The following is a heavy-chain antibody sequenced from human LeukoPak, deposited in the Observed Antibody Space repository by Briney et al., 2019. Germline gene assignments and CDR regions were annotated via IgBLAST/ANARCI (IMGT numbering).Heavy chain of an antibody. Sequence: GGSLRLSCVASGFTFRRYWMSWVRQAPGKGLEWVANINQDGSEKYYVDSVKGRFTISRDNSKNSLHLQMSSVRAEDAAVYYCATDPRPDSGNFLGFDYWGQGTLVTVSS. CDR2: INQDGSEK. D-gene: IGHD4-23*01. CDR1: GFTFRRYW. V-gene: IGHV3-7*01. CDR3: ATDPRPDSGNFLGFDY. J-gene: IGHJ4*02.